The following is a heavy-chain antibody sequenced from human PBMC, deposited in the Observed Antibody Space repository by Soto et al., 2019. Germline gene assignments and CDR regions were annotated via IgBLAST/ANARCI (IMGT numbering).Heavy chain of an antibody. Sequence: EVQLLESGGGLVQPGGSLRLSCAASGFTFSSYAMSWVRQAPGKGLEWVSAISGSGGSTYYADSVKGRFTISRDNSKNTLYLQMNSLRAEDTDVYYCAKSGLERKYYYDSSGQGNWFDPWGQGTLVTVSS. CDR2: ISGSGGST. V-gene: IGHV3-23*01. J-gene: IGHJ5*02. CDR1: GFTFSSYA. CDR3: AKSGLERKYYYDSSGQGNWFDP. D-gene: IGHD3-22*01.